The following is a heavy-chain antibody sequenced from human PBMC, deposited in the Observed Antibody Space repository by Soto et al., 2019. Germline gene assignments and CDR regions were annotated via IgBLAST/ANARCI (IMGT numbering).Heavy chain of an antibody. CDR3: ERDNTWSYDY. CDR2: VGPDGRST. Sequence: PVGAQIVSCAASGFTVISDCRHCVRQAPGKGLVWVSDVGPDGRSTRDADSVQGRFNLSRDNARNTLYMQMNSLRDEDTAVYYCERDNTWSYDYWGQGLLVTVSS. CDR1: GFTVISDC. D-gene: IGHD2-8*02. J-gene: IGHJ4*02. V-gene: IGHV3-74*01.